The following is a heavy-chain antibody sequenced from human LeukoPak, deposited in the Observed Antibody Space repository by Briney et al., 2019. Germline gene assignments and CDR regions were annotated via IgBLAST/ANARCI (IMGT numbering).Heavy chain of an antibody. V-gene: IGHV3-7*03. Sequence: GGSLRLSCAASGFTFSSFWMNWVRQAPGKGLEWVANIKQDGSERNYVDSVKGRSTISRDNAKNSLFLQMNSLRVEDTTVYYCARGGTRGYSPVDYWGQGILVTVSS. CDR3: ARGGTRGYSPVDY. D-gene: IGHD5-18*01. J-gene: IGHJ4*02. CDR2: IKQDGSER. CDR1: GFTFSSFW.